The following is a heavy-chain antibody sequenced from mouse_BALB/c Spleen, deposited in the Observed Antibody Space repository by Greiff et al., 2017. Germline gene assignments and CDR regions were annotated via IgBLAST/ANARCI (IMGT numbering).Heavy chain of an antibody. Sequence: LQESGAELAKPGASVKMSCKASGYTFTSYWMHWVKQRPGQGLEWIGYINPSTGYTEYNQKFKDKATLTADKSSSTAYMQLSSLTSEDSAVYYCARDRYGSFYAMDYWGQGTSVTVSS. V-gene: IGHV1-7*01. J-gene: IGHJ4*01. D-gene: IGHD2-14*01. CDR2: INPSTGYT. CDR1: GYTFTSYW. CDR3: ARDRYGSFYAMDY.